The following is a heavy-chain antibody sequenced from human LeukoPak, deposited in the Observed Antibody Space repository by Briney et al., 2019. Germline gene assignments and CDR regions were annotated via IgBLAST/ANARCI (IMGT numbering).Heavy chain of an antibody. CDR1: GFTFRTYA. CDR2: FSGSGDST. J-gene: IGHJ4*02. V-gene: IGHV3-23*01. CDR3: AKAGSMATPTPYYFDY. D-gene: IGHD5-24*01. Sequence: GGSLRLSCAASGFTFRTYAMSWVRRAPGTGLEWVSAFSGSGDSTYYADSVKGRFTISRDNSKNTLYLQMNSLRAEDTAIYYCAKAGSMATPTPYYFDYWGQGTLVTVSS.